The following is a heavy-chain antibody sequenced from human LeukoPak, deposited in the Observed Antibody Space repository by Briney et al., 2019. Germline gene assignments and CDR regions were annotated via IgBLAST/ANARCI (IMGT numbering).Heavy chain of an antibody. V-gene: IGHV3-30*03. J-gene: IGHJ4*02. Sequence: PGRSLRLSCAASGFTFSSYGMHWVRQAPGKGLEWVALISYDANNEYYADSVKGRFTISRDNSKNTLYLQMYSLRAEDTAVYYCARDKYLYGAGGDFDYWGPGTLVTVSS. CDR2: ISYDANNE. CDR1: GFTFSSYG. CDR3: ARDKYLYGAGGDFDY. D-gene: IGHD3-10*01.